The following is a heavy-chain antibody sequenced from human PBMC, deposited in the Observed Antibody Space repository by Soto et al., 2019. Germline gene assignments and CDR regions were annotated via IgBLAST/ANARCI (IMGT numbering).Heavy chain of an antibody. CDR2: ISGSGGST. CDR1: GFTFSSYA. CDR3: ARDDTLQDYFDY. D-gene: IGHD3-22*01. V-gene: IGHV3-23*01. J-gene: IGHJ4*02. Sequence: EVQLLESGGGLVQPGGSLRLSCAASGFTFSSYAMSWVRQAPGKGLEWVSAISGSGGSTYYADSVKGRFTISRDNSKNTLYLQMNSLRAEDTAVYYCARDDTLQDYFDYWGQGTLVTVSS.